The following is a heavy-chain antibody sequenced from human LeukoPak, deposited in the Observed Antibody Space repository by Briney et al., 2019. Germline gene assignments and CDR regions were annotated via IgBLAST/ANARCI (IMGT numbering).Heavy chain of an antibody. CDR3: ARDWEFCGGFSCYPYWYDS. J-gene: IGHJ5*01. CDR2: MAQSGNT. CDR1: GDFISPHR. D-gene: IGHD2-21*01. Sequence: SETLSLTCTVSGDFISPHRLSWIRQPAGKGLEFVGRMAQSGNTDYNPSLRSRLTMSLDTSKKQFSLKLSSVTAADTAVYYCARDWEFCGGFSCYPYWYDSWGQGILATVSS. V-gene: IGHV4-4*07.